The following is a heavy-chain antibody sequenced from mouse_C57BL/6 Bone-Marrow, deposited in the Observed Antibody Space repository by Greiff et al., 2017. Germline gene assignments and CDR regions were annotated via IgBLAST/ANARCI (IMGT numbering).Heavy chain of an antibody. CDR1: GFTFSSYA. Sequence: EVKLVESGGGLVKPGGSLKLSCAASGFTFSSYAMSWVRQTPEKWLEWVATISDGGSYTLYPDNVKGRFTLSRDNANNNLYLQMSHLKSEDTAMYYCAKGVITTSFAYWGEGTLVTVSA. V-gene: IGHV5-4*03. CDR3: AKGVITTSFAY. CDR2: ISDGGSYT. D-gene: IGHD2-4*01. J-gene: IGHJ3*01.